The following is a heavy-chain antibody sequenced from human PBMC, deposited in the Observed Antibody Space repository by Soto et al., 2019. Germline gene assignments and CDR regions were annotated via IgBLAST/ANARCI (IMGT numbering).Heavy chain of an antibody. D-gene: IGHD6-13*01. CDR1: GFTFSTFA. CDR3: ARDPSSILSFSDC. Sequence: PGGSLRLSCAASGFTFSTFAMSWVRQAPGKGLEWVSFINGGGGSTYYADSVKGRFTISRDNSKNTLYLQMNSLRAEDTAVYYCARDPSSILSFSDCWGQGTLVTVSS. J-gene: IGHJ4*02. V-gene: IGHV3-23*01. CDR2: INGGGGST.